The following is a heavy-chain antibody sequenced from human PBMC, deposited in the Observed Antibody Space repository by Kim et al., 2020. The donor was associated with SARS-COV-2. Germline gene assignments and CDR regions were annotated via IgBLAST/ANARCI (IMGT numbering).Heavy chain of an antibody. D-gene: IGHD3-3*01. CDR1: GFTFSSFQ. CDR2: ISSSGTTI. V-gene: IGHV3-48*03. Sequence: GGSLRLSCAASGFTFSSFQMNWVRQAPGKGLEWVSYISSSGTTIYYADSVKGRFTISRDNAKNSLFLQMNSLRAEDTAVYYCARDGAYYDFWSGYRYYYYGMDVWGQGTTGTVSS. J-gene: IGHJ6*02. CDR3: ARDGAYYDFWSGYRYYYYGMDV.